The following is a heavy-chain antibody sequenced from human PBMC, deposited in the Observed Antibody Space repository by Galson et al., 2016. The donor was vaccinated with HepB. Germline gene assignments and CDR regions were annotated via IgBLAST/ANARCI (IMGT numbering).Heavy chain of an antibody. Sequence: SETLSLTCTVSGGAISSSSYYWGWIRQPPGKGLEWIGNIYYSGGTYYNSSLKSRVTISVDTSKNQFSLKLRSVTAADTAVYYCARTSVVWGNLEYYYGMDVWGQGTTVTVSS. J-gene: IGHJ6*02. CDR1: GGAISSSSYY. V-gene: IGHV4-39*01. CDR2: IYYSGGT. D-gene: IGHD3-16*01. CDR3: ARTSVVWGNLEYYYGMDV.